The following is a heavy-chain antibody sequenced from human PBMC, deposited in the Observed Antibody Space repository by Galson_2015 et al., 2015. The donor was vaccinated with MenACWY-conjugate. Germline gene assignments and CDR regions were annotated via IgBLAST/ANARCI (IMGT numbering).Heavy chain of an antibody. CDR2: IKSKTDGGTK. CDR1: GFTFSNAC. V-gene: IGHV3-15*01. CDR3: TTDPETPCRVGYFDY. D-gene: IGHD2-2*01. J-gene: IGHJ4*02. Sequence: SLRLSCAASGFTFSNACMSWVRQAPGKGLEWVGRIKSKTDGGTKDYAAPVKGRFTISRDDSKNTLYLQMNSLKTEDTAVYYCTTDPETPCRVGYFDYWGPGALVPVSS.